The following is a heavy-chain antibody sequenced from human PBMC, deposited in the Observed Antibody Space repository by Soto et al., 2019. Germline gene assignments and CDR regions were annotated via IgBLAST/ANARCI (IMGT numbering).Heavy chain of an antibody. CDR1: GGSISSGDYY. J-gene: IGHJ5*02. CDR2: IYYSGST. D-gene: IGHD3-22*01. Sequence: PSETLSLTCTVSGGSISSGDYYWSWIRQPPGKGLEWIGYIYYSGSTYYNPSLNSRVTISVDTSKNQFSLKLSSVTAADTAVYYCASSYYYDSSGYAWFDPCGQGTLVT. V-gene: IGHV4-30-4*01. CDR3: ASSYYYDSSGYAWFDP.